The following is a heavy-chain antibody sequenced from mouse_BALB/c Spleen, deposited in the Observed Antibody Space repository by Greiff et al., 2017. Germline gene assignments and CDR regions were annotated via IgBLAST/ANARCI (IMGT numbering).Heavy chain of an antibody. CDR2: ISNGGGST. CDR1: GFTFSSYT. V-gene: IGHV5-12-2*01. D-gene: IGHD1-1*01. J-gene: IGHJ4*01. CDR3: ARHYYYGSSWDAMDY. Sequence: EVKVVESGGGLVQPGGSLKLSCAASGFTFSSYTMSWVRQTPEKRLEWVAYISNGGGSTYYPDTVKGRFTISRDNAKNTLYLQMSSLKSEDTAMYYCARHYYYGSSWDAMDYWGQGTSVTVSS.